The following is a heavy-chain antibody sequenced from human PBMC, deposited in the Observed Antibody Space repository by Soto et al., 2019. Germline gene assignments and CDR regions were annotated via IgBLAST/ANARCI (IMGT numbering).Heavy chain of an antibody. Sequence: SETLSLTCAVSGGSISSGGYSWSWIRQPPGKGLEWIGYIYHSGSTYYNPSLKSRVTISVDRSKNQFSLKLSSVTAADTAVYYCARANTMVRGPTNWFDPWGQGTLVTVSS. D-gene: IGHD3-10*01. CDR3: ARANTMVRGPTNWFDP. CDR2: IYHSGST. V-gene: IGHV4-30-2*01. J-gene: IGHJ5*02. CDR1: GGSISSGGYS.